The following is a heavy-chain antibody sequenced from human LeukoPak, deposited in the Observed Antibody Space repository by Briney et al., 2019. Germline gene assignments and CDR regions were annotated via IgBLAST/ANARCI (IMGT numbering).Heavy chain of an antibody. V-gene: IGHV4-59*01. D-gene: IGHD3-16*02. CDR3: ARANRNRLGELSSLDY. CDR2: IYYSGST. J-gene: IGHJ4*02. CDR1: GGSISSYY. Sequence: PSETLSLTCTVSGGSISSYYWSWIRQPPGKGLEWIGYIYYSGSTNYNPSLKSRVTISVDTSKNQSSLKLSSVTAADTAVYYCARANRNRLGELSSLDYWGQGTLVTVSS.